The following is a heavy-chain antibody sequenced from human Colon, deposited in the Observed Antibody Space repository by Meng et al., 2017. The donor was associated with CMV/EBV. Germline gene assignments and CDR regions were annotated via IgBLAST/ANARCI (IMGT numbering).Heavy chain of an antibody. J-gene: IGHJ4*02. D-gene: IGHD2-8*01. CDR2: AKNKPWQYGT. V-gene: IGHV3-72*01. CDR3: VRDGRMYAFDY. Sequence: GGSLRLSCTASGFIFGDHFMDWVRQSPGKGLEWVGRAKNKPWQYGTEYAASVKGRFIISRDDSNGSLYLQMNSLKHEDTAVYYCVRDGRMYAFDYWGQGTLVTVSS. CDR1: GFIFGDHF.